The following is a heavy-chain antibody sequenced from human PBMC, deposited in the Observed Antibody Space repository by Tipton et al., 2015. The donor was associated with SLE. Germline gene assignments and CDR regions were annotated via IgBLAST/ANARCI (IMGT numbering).Heavy chain of an antibody. CDR2: IYYSGST. J-gene: IGHJ4*02. D-gene: IGHD2-2*01. CDR3: ATSPLTL. CDR1: GGSISSSSYY. Sequence: TLSLTCTVSGGSISSSSYYWGWIRQPPGKGVEWIGSIYYSGSTYYNPSLKSRVTISVDTSKNQFSLKLSSVTAADTAVYYFATSPLTLWGQGTLVTVSS. V-gene: IGHV4-39*01.